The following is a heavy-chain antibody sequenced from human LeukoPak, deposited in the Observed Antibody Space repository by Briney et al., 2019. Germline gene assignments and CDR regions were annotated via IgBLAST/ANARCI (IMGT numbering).Heavy chain of an antibody. CDR1: GFTFSSYA. V-gene: IGHV3-23*01. Sequence: GGSLRLSWAASGFTFSSYAMSWVSQAPGKGLEWVSAISGSGGSTYYADSVKGRFTISRDNSKNTLYLQMNSLRAEDTAVYYCAKSARHCSSTSCYRLGYFDYWGQGTLVTVSS. CDR2: ISGSGGST. CDR3: AKSARHCSSTSCYRLGYFDY. J-gene: IGHJ4*02. D-gene: IGHD2-2*01.